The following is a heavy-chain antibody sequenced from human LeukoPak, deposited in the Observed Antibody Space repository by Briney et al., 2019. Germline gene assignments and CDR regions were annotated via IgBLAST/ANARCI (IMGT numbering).Heavy chain of an antibody. J-gene: IGHJ3*02. CDR1: GGSISSGDYY. CDR2: IYYSGST. Sequence: SQTLSLTCTVSGGSISSGDYYWSWIRQPPGKGLEWIGYIYYSGSTYYNPSLESRVTISVDTSKNQFSLKLSSVTAADTAVYYCARNTPYYYDSSGYYDAFDIWGQGTMVTVSS. V-gene: IGHV4-30-4*08. D-gene: IGHD3-22*01. CDR3: ARNTPYYYDSSGYYDAFDI.